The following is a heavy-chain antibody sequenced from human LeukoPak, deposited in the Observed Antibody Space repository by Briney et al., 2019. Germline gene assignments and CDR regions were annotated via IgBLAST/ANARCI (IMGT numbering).Heavy chain of an antibody. CDR1: GGSFSGYY. CDR2: INHSGST. J-gene: IGHJ4*02. V-gene: IGHV4-34*01. D-gene: IGHD1-26*01. CDR3: AGSGPVGPYDY. Sequence: PSETLSLTCAVYGGSFSGYYWSWIRQPPGKGLEWIGEINHSGSTNYNPSLKSRVTISVDTSKNQFSLKLSSVTAADTAVYYCAGSGPVGPYDYWGQGTLVTVSS.